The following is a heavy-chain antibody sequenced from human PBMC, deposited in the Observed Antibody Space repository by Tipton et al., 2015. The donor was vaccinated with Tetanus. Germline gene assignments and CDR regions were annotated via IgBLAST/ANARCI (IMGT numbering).Heavy chain of an antibody. D-gene: IGHD3/OR15-3a*01. CDR3: ARDRGEDWTNFYYMDV. V-gene: IGHV3-7*01. J-gene: IGHJ6*03. CDR1: GFIFSNYW. Sequence: SLRLSCSASGFIFSNYWMSWDRQAPGKGLEWVANINRNGGGKYYVDSVKGRFTISRDEAKKSVYLEMSSLTVGDTAVYYCARDRGEDWTNFYYMDVWGKGATVIVSS. CDR2: INRNGGGK.